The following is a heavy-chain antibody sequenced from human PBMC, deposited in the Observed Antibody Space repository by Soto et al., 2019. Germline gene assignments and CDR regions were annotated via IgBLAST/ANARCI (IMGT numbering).Heavy chain of an antibody. V-gene: IGHV1-3*01. CDR3: ARGHDFWSGSEDFDY. CDR1: GYTFTSYA. Sequence: SVKVSCKASGYTFTSYAMHWVRQATGQRLEWMGWINAGNGNTKYSQKFQGRVTITRDTSASTAYMELSSLRSEDAAVYYCARGHDFWSGSEDFDYWGQGTLVTVSS. CDR2: INAGNGNT. J-gene: IGHJ4*02. D-gene: IGHD3-3*01.